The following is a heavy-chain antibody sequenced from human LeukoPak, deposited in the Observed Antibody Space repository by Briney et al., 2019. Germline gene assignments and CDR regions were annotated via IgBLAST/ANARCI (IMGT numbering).Heavy chain of an antibody. CDR2: ISSGSSTV. Sequence: GGSLRLSCAASGFRFSEYSMNWVRQAPGKGLEWISYISSGSSTVFYADSVRGRFTISRDNAKDSLYLQMNSLRDDDTAVYYCARDWGSLYYLDYWGQGTLVTVSS. CDR1: GFRFSEYS. CDR3: ARDWGSLYYLDY. D-gene: IGHD3-10*01. J-gene: IGHJ4*02. V-gene: IGHV3-48*02.